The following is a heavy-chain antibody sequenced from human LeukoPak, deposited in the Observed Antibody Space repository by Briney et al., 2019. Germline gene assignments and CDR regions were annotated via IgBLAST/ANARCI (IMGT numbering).Heavy chain of an antibody. V-gene: IGHV3-30*19. D-gene: IGHD2-21*01. Sequence: DRSLRLSCAASGFTFTNYGIHWVRQAPGKGLEWVAHISFGATEEHYADSVRGRFTISRDKSKDTLHLQMNSLRVEDTAVYYCARDLWSKGVFDYWGQGTLVTVSS. CDR2: ISFGATEE. CDR3: ARDLWSKGVFDY. J-gene: IGHJ4*02. CDR1: GFTFTNYG.